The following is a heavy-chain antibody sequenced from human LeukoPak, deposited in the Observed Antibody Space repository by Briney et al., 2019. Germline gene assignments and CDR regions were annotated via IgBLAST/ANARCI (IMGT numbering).Heavy chain of an antibody. J-gene: IGHJ6*02. CDR2: IYYSGTA. D-gene: IGHD6-6*01. Sequence: SETLSLTCIVSGGSLISHYWSWLRQPPGKGLECIGKIYYSGTAKYNPSLKSRVTISVDPAKNQFSLRLASVTAADTAVYFCVRDNGSRDGSTSPNYYYGMDVWGQGTTVTVSS. CDR3: VRDNGSRDGSTSPNYYYGMDV. CDR1: GGSLISHY. V-gene: IGHV4-59*11.